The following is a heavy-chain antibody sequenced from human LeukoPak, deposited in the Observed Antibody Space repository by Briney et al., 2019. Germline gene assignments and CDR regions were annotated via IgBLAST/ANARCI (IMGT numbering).Heavy chain of an antibody. D-gene: IGHD6-6*01. CDR2: IYYSGST. V-gene: IGHV4-59*08. CDR3: ASFSSSSFDY. Sequence: SETLSLTCTVSGGSISSYYWSWIRQPPGKGLEWIGYIYYSGSTNYNPSLKSRVTISVDTSKNQFSLKLSSVTAADTAVYYCASFSSSSFDYWGREPWSPSPQ. CDR1: GGSISSYY. J-gene: IGHJ4*02.